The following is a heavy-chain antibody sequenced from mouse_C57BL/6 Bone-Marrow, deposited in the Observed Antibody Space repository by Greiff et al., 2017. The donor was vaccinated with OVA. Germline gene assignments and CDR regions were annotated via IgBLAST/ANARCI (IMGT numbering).Heavy chain of an antibody. CDR1: DYEFPSHD. CDR2: INSDGGST. Sequence: EVKLEESGGGLVQPGESLKLSCDSNDYEFPSHDMSWVRKTPEKRLELVAAINSDGGSTYYPDTMERRFIISRDNTKKTLYLQMSSLRSEDTALYYCAIYYDYDEAMDYWGQGTSVTVSS. CDR3: AIYYDYDEAMDY. V-gene: IGHV5-2*03. D-gene: IGHD2-4*01. J-gene: IGHJ4*01.